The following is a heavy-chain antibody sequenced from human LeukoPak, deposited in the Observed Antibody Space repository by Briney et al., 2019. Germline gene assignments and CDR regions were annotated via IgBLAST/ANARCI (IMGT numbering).Heavy chain of an antibody. V-gene: IGHV3-30*07. CDR3: ARDLGYSYGANPFDY. CDR1: GFTFSSYA. D-gene: IGHD5-18*01. J-gene: IGHJ4*02. Sequence: PGGSLRLSCAASGFTFSSYAMHWVRQAPGKGLEWVAVISYDGSNKYYADSVKGRFTISRDNSKNTLYLQMNSLRAEDTAVYYCARDLGYSYGANPFDYWGQGTLVTVSS. CDR2: ISYDGSNK.